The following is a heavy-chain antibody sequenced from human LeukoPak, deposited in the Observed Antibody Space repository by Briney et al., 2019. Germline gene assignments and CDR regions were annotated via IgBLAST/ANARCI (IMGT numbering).Heavy chain of an antibody. J-gene: IGHJ6*02. V-gene: IGHV5-51*01. CDR1: ESSFTSYW. CDR3: ARHCSGGNCYYCGMDV. CDR2: IYPGDSDT. Sequence: GESLKISCKGSESSFTSYWIGWVRQVPGKGLEWMGIIYPGDSDTRYSPSFQGQVTISADKSISTAYLQWSSLKASDTAMYYCARHCSGGNCYYCGMDVWGQGTTVTVSS. D-gene: IGHD2-15*01.